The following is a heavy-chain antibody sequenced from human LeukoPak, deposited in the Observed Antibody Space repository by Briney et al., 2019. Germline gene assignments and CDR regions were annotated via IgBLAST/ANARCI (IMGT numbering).Heavy chain of an antibody. Sequence: PSETLSLTCTVSGGSISSYYWSWIRQPPGKGLEWIGYIYYSGSTNYNPSLKSRVTISVDTSKNQFSLKLSSVTAADTAVYYCARGRRAAAGQTGALDYWGQGTLVTVSS. CDR2: IYYSGST. CDR1: GGSISSYY. V-gene: IGHV4-59*01. D-gene: IGHD6-13*01. J-gene: IGHJ4*02. CDR3: ARGRRAAAGQTGALDY.